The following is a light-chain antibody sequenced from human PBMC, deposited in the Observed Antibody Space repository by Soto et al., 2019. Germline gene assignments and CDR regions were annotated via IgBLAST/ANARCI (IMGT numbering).Light chain of an antibody. CDR2: GAS. CDR1: QSVNIY. Sequence: EIVMTQSPATLSVSPGERATLSCRASQSVNIYLAWYQQKPGQAPRLLIYGASYTTTGIPARFSGSGSGTEFNLTISSLQSEDFAVYFCHQYDDWLPFTFGRGTKVEIK. V-gene: IGKV3D-15*01. CDR3: HQYDDWLPFT. J-gene: IGKJ4*01.